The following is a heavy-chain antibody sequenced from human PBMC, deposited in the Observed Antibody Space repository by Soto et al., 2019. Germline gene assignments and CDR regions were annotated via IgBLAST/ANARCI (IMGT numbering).Heavy chain of an antibody. CDR1: GGSISSYY. CDR2: IYYSGST. D-gene: IGHD3-22*01. Sequence: QVQLQESGPGLVKPSETLSLTCTVSGGSISSYYWSWIRQPPGKGLEWIGYIYYSGSTNYNPSLKSRVTISVDTSKNQFSRKLSSVTAANTAVYYCARGLRVSRGSHFDYWGQGTLVTVSS. J-gene: IGHJ4*02. CDR3: ARGLRVSRGSHFDY. V-gene: IGHV4-59*01.